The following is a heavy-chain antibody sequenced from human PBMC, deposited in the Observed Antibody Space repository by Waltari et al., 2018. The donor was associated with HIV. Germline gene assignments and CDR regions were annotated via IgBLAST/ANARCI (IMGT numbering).Heavy chain of an antibody. CDR1: GFTFSSYS. Sequence: EVQLVESGGGLVKPGGSLRLSCAASGFTFSSYSMNWVPPAPGKGLEWVSSISSGSTYLYYADSLRGRFTTSRDDAQNSLYLQMNSLKAEDTAVYYCARDLTVTTTAFFDYWGQGTLVTVSS. D-gene: IGHD4-17*01. CDR2: ISSGSTYL. CDR3: ARDLTVTTTAFFDY. J-gene: IGHJ4*02. V-gene: IGHV3-21*02.